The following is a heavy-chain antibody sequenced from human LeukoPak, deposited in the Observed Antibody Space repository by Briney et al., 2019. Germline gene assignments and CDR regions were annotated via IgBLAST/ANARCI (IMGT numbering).Heavy chain of an antibody. Sequence: SVKVSCKASGGTSNSHAISWVRQAPGQGLEWMGRIIPNLGTTNRAQNFQDRVTFTADKSTNTAYMELTSLTSDDTAVYYCATTNDGGGYQWGDFFDFWGQGTLVTVSS. CDR3: ATTNDGGGYQWGDFFDF. CDR1: GGTSNSHA. J-gene: IGHJ4*02. CDR2: IIPNLGTT. V-gene: IGHV1-69*04. D-gene: IGHD3-22*01.